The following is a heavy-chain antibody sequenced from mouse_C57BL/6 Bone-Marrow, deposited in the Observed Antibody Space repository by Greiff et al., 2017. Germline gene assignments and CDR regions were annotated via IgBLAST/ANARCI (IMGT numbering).Heavy chain of an antibody. J-gene: IGHJ2*01. CDR2: IDPSDSYT. V-gene: IGHV1-50*01. CDR3: ARHYSNPDY. D-gene: IGHD2-5*01. Sequence: QVQLQQPGAELVKPGASVKLSCKASGYTFTSYWMQWVKQRPGQGLEWIGEIDPSDSYTNYNQKFKGKATLTVDTSSSTAYMQLSSLTSEDSAVYYCARHYSNPDYWGQGTTLTVSS. CDR1: GYTFTSYW.